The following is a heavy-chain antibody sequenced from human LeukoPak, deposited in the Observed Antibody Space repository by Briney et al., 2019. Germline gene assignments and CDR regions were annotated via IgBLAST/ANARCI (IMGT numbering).Heavy chain of an antibody. CDR3: GRDALVGYFSYYYMDV. CDR1: GGSISSHY. D-gene: IGHD2-15*01. Sequence: SETLSLTCTVSGGSISSHYWTWIRQSPVKGLEWIGDISNSGSTSYNPPLKSRVTISIDTSKNQFSLKLSSVTAADTAVYYCGRDALVGYFSYYYMDVWGKGTTVTVSS. V-gene: IGHV4-59*11. CDR2: ISNSGST. J-gene: IGHJ6*03.